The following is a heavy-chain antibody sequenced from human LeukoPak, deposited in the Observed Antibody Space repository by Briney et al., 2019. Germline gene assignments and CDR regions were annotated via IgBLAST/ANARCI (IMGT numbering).Heavy chain of an antibody. Sequence: GGSLRLSCAASGINFRASGMHWVRQAPGKGLEWLSYISYGGSSTYYADSVRGRLTVSRDNDKNSLYLQLNSLRDEDTAVYYCARDKGERYLDNWGQGTLVTVSS. D-gene: IGHD1-1*01. J-gene: IGHJ4*02. V-gene: IGHV3-48*02. CDR1: GINFRASG. CDR3: ARDKGERYLDN. CDR2: ISYGGSST.